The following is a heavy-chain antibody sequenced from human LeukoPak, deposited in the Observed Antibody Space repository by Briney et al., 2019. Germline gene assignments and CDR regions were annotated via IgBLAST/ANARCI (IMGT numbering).Heavy chain of an antibody. J-gene: IGHJ4*02. CDR1: GGSISSSSYY. Sequence: SETLSLTCTVSGGSISSSSYYWAWIRQPPGKGLEWIGSMYYSGSTYYNPSLKSRVTISVDTSKNQFSLKLRSVTAADTAVYYGARAGVTGYFVYWGQGTLGTVSS. D-gene: IGHD4-23*01. CDR3: ARAGVTGYFVY. V-gene: IGHV4-39*01. CDR2: MYYSGST.